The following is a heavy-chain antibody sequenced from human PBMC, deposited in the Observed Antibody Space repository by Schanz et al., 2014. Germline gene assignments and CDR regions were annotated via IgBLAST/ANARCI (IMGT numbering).Heavy chain of an antibody. V-gene: IGHV4-34*09. CDR3: ARDSLRGATGGYGMDV. Sequence: QVQLQESGPGLVKPSQTLSLTCAVYGGSFSGYYWTWLRQPPGKRLEWIGEISHSGDTNFNPSLKSRVTISVDTSKSQFSLKVRSVTAADTAVYYCARDSLRGATGGYGMDVWGQGTTVTVSS. CDR2: ISHSGDT. CDR1: GGSFSGYY. J-gene: IGHJ6*02. D-gene: IGHD2-8*02.